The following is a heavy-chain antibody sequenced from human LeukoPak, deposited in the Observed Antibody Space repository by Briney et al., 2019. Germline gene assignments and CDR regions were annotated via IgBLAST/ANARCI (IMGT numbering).Heavy chain of an antibody. CDR1: GYTFTGYY. J-gene: IGHJ4*02. V-gene: IGHV1-2*02. D-gene: IGHD4-17*01. CDR2: INPNSGGT. Sequence: GASVKVSCKASGYTFTGYYMHWVRQAPGQGLEWLGWINPNSGGTNYAQKVQGRVTMTRDTSISTAYMELSRLRSDDTAVYYCARGRTVTTSPEDYWGQGTLVTVSS. CDR3: ARGRTVTTSPEDY.